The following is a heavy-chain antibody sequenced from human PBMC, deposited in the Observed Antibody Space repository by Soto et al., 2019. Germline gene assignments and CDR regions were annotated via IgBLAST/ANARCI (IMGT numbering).Heavy chain of an antibody. D-gene: IGHD3-10*01. CDR2: LYYTGRT. CDR1: GGSISSGTYC. CDR3: ARRLARGVIGWFDP. V-gene: IGHV4-39*02. Sequence: SETLSLTCTVSGGSISSGTYCWGWIRQPPGKGLEWIGSLYYTGRTYYSPSLKSRVTISVDTSKNHFSLNLTSVTAADTAVYYCARRLARGVIGWFDPWGQGTLVTVSS. J-gene: IGHJ5*02.